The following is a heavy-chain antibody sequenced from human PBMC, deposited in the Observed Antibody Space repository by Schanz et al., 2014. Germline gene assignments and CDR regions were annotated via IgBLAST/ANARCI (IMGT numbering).Heavy chain of an antibody. D-gene: IGHD3-10*01. CDR3: AKGRFGELSAFDI. CDR2: VSRSTPDI. CDR1: GFTFSGFW. J-gene: IGHJ3*02. V-gene: IGHV3-23*04. Sequence: EVQLVESGGGLVQPGGSLRLSCAASGFTFSGFWMTWVRQAPGKGLEWVSYVSRSTPDIYYADSVKGRFTISRDNSKNTLYLQMNSLRAEDTAVYYCAKGRFGELSAFDIWGQGTMVTVSS.